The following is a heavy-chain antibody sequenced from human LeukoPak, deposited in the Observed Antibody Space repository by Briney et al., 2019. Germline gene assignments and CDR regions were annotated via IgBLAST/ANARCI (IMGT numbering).Heavy chain of an antibody. CDR3: AREARLAIVVVVAAPYYMDV. CDR1: GFTFSSYA. Sequence: GGSLRLSCAASGFTFSSYAMHWVRQAPGKGLEWVAVISYDGSNKYYADSVKGRFTISRDNSKNTLYLQMNSLRAEDTAVYYCAREARLAIVVVVAAPYYMDVWGKGTTVTVSS. CDR2: ISYDGSNK. D-gene: IGHD2-15*01. J-gene: IGHJ6*03. V-gene: IGHV3-30*04.